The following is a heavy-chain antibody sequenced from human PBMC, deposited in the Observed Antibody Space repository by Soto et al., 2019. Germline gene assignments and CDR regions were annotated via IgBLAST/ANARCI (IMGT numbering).Heavy chain of an antibody. J-gene: IGHJ4*02. CDR2: IYYSGST. V-gene: IGHV4-31*03. CDR1: GGSISTGGYY. D-gene: IGHD4-17*01. CDR3: ARGLSVTLFDN. Sequence: QVQLQESGPGLMKPSQTLSLTCTVSGGSISTGGYYGTWIRQHPGKGLEWIGYIYYSGSTYYNPSLKSRVTTSVDTSKNQFSLKLSSVTAADTAVYYCARGLSVTLFDNWGQGTLVTVSS.